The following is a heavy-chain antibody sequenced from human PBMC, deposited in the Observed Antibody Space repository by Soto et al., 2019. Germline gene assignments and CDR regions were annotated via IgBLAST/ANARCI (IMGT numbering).Heavy chain of an antibody. Sequence: QVQLVQSGAEVKKPGSSVKVSCKASGGTFSSYAISWVRQAPGQGLEWMGGIIPIFGTANYAQKFQGRVTISADESTSTAYMDMGRLRSEHTAVYYCARARGVVAATFYYYYGMDFWGQGSTVTVSS. CDR1: GGTFSSYA. V-gene: IGHV1-69*12. CDR2: IIPIFGTA. CDR3: ARARGVVAATFYYYYGMDF. J-gene: IGHJ6*02. D-gene: IGHD2-15*01.